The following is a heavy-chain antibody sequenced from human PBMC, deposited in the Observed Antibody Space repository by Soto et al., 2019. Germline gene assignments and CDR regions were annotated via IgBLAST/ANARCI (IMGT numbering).Heavy chain of an antibody. CDR3: AHSQFSSGWYLTGRFDY. D-gene: IGHD6-19*01. CDR1: GFSLRTSGVG. CDR2: IYWDDEE. Sequence: QITLKESGPTLVKPTQTLTLTCTFSGFSLRTSGVGVGWIRQPPGKALEWLALIYWDDEERYSPSLKSRLTITKDTSKSQVVLTMTNMDPVDTATYYCAHSQFSSGWYLTGRFDYCGQGTLVTVS. V-gene: IGHV2-5*02. J-gene: IGHJ4*02.